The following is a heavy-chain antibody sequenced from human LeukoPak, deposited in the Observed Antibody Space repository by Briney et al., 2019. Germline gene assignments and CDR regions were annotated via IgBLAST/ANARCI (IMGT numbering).Heavy chain of an antibody. Sequence: GASVKVSCKASGYTFTGYYMHWVRQAPGQGLGWMGWINPDSGGTNYAQKFQGRVTMTRDTSISTAYMELSRLRSDDTAVYYCARGISYGGKYNWFDPWGQGTLVTVSS. V-gene: IGHV1-2*02. J-gene: IGHJ5*02. CDR2: INPDSGGT. CDR3: ARGISYGGKYNWFDP. CDR1: GYTFTGYY. D-gene: IGHD1-26*01.